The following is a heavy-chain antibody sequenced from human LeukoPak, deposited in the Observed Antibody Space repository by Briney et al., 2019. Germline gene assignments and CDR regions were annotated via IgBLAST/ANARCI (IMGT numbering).Heavy chain of an antibody. Sequence: SETLSLTRTVSGGSLSSGAYYWTWIRQPPGKGLEWIEYICYSGNTYYNPSLKSRVTISVGTSKNQFSLKLSSVTAADTAVYYCARAMYSYGFYFDYWGQGSLVTVSS. D-gene: IGHD5-18*01. CDR2: ICYSGNT. J-gene: IGHJ4*02. V-gene: IGHV4-30-4*01. CDR1: GGSLSSGAYY. CDR3: ARAMYSYGFYFDY.